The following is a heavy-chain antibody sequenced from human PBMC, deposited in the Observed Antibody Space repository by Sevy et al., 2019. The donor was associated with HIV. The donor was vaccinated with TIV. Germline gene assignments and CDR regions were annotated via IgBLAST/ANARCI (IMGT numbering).Heavy chain of an antibody. V-gene: IGHV3-23*01. D-gene: IGHD3-22*01. J-gene: IGHJ4*02. CDR2: ISGSGGNGDKT. Sequence: GGSLRLSCAASGFTFSNYAMNWVRQAPGKGLEWVSGISGSGGNGDKTNYVDSVKGRFTISRDDSKNSLYLQLNSLRAEDTAIYYCARKYDSSGYFDYWGQGTLVTVSS. CDR1: GFTFSNYA. CDR3: ARKYDSSGYFDY.